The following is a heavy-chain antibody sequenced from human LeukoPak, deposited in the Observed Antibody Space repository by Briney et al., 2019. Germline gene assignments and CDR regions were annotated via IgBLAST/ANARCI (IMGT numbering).Heavy chain of an antibody. Sequence: ASVKVSCKASGYTFTGYYMHWVRQAPGQGLEWMGWINPNSGGTNYAQKFQGRVTITRNTSISTAYMELSSLRSEDTAVYYCARGLSSGYCSGGSCRNWFDPWGQGTLVTVSS. CDR3: ARGLSSGYCSGGSCRNWFDP. J-gene: IGHJ5*02. D-gene: IGHD2-15*01. CDR1: GYTFTGYY. CDR2: INPNSGGT. V-gene: IGHV1-2*02.